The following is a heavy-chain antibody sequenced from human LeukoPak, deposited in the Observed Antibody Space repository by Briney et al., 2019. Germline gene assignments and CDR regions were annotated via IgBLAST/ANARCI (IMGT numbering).Heavy chain of an antibody. Sequence: SETLSLTCTVSGGSISSSSHYWGWIRQPPGKGLEWIGSIYYSGSTYYNPSLKSRVTISVDTSKNQFSLKLSSVTAADTAVYYCARDANPAFDYWGQGTLVTVSS. J-gene: IGHJ4*02. V-gene: IGHV4-39*07. CDR2: IYYSGST. CDR1: GGSISSSSHY. D-gene: IGHD2-15*01. CDR3: ARDANPAFDY.